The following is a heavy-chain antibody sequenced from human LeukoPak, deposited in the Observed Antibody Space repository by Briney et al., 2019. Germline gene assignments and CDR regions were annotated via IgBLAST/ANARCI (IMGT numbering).Heavy chain of an antibody. CDR1: GYTFTSYD. Sequence: GASVKVSCKASGYTFTSYDINWVRQATGQGLEWMGWMNPNSGNTGYAQKFQGRVTMTRNTSINTAYMELSSLRSEDTAVYYCAREYYDSSPGAFDIWGQGTMVTVSS. CDR2: MNPNSGNT. J-gene: IGHJ3*02. D-gene: IGHD3-22*01. CDR3: AREYYDSSPGAFDI. V-gene: IGHV1-8*01.